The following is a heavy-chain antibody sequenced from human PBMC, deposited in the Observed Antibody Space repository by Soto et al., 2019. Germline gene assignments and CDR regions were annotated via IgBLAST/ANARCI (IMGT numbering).Heavy chain of an antibody. CDR2: IHSLXST. J-gene: IGHJ6*02. V-gene: IGHV4-59*01. D-gene: IGHD5-12*01. Sequence: SETISITCTVSCGPSSHYYWSRIRQPPGKSVESFGYIHSLXSTNYNPSLKSRVTISVDTYKNQFSLKLSSVTAADTAVYYCARGGGRWRQFYYYGMDVWGQGTTVTVS. CDR3: ARGGGRWRQFYYYGMDV. CDR1: CGPSSHYY.